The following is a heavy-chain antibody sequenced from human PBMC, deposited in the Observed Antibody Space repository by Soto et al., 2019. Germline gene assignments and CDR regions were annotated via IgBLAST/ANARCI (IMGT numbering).Heavy chain of an antibody. J-gene: IGHJ5*02. CDR1: GFTFSSYG. D-gene: IGHD3-3*01. Sequence: GGSLRLSCAASGFTFSSYGMHWVRQAPGKGLEWVAVIWYDGSNKYYADSVKGRFTISRDNSKNTLYLQMNSLRAEDTAVYYCARDLPWSGRVGAPLDPWGQGTLVTVSS. V-gene: IGHV3-33*01. CDR2: IWYDGSNK. CDR3: ARDLPWSGRVGAPLDP.